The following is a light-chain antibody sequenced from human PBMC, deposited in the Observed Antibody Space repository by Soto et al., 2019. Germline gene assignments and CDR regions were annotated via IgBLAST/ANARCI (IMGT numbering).Light chain of an antibody. Sequence: DIVLTQSPGTLSLSPGERAPLSCRASQSVRSSYLAWYQQKPGQAPRLLIYGASSRATGIPDRFSGSGSGTDFTLTISRLEPEDFAVYYCQQYGSPRTFGQGTKVDIK. CDR2: GAS. CDR1: QSVRSSY. V-gene: IGKV3-20*01. J-gene: IGKJ1*01. CDR3: QQYGSPRT.